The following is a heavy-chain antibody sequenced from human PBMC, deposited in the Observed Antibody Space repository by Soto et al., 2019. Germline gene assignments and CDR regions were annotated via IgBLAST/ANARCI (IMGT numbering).Heavy chain of an antibody. J-gene: IGHJ4*02. V-gene: IGHV1-69*13. CDR2: IIPIFGTA. CDR1: GGTFSSYS. Sequence: SVKVSCKASGGTFSSYSINWVRQAPGQGLEWMGEIIPIFGTANYAQKFQGRVTVTADESTSTAYMELSSLRSEDTAVYYCARDGGRHSGGIDYWGQGTLVPVSS. CDR3: ARDGGRHSGGIDY. D-gene: IGHD1-26*01.